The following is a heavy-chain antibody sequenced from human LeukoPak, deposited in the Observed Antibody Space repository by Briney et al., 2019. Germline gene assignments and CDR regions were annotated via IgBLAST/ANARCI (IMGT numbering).Heavy chain of an antibody. CDR2: IYYSGST. D-gene: IGHD3-3*01. Sequence: PSETLSLTCTVSGGSVSSGSYYWSWIRQPPGKGLEWIGYIYYSGSTNYNPSLKSRVTISVDTSKNQFSLKLSSVTAADTAVYYCAREGPSFWSGPDYGMDVWGQGTTVTVSS. CDR1: GGSVSSGSYY. CDR3: AREGPSFWSGPDYGMDV. V-gene: IGHV4-61*01. J-gene: IGHJ6*02.